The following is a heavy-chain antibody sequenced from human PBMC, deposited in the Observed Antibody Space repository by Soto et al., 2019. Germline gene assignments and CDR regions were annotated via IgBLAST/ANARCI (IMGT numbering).Heavy chain of an antibody. V-gene: IGHV3-23*01. J-gene: IGHJ4*02. Sequence: EVQLLESGGGLVQPGGSLRLSCATSGFTFSSYAMRWVRQAPGKGLEWVSAVSGSGGSTYYADSVKGRFTISRDNSKNTLYLQMNSLRAEDTAVYYCARRGPGTYFDYWGQGTLVTVSS. CDR1: GFTFSSYA. D-gene: IGHD6-13*01. CDR3: ARRGPGTYFDY. CDR2: VSGSGGST.